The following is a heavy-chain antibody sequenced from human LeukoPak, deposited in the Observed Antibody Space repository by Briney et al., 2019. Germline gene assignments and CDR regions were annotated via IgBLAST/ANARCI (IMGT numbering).Heavy chain of an antibody. Sequence: GGSLRLSCAASGFTFSCYWMLWLRQTPGKGLVSVARIGSDGGSTRYADSVKGRFTISRDNAKNTLYLQLNSLSADDTGIYYCARDDTNGIDYWGQGTLVTVSS. J-gene: IGHJ4*02. CDR2: IGSDGGST. V-gene: IGHV3-74*01. D-gene: IGHD2-2*01. CDR1: GFTFSCYW. CDR3: ARDDTNGIDY.